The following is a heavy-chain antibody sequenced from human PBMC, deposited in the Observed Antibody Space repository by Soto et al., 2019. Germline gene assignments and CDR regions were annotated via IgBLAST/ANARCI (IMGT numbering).Heavy chain of an antibody. D-gene: IGHD6-6*01. Sequence: EVQLVESGGGLVQPGGSLRLSCAASGFTFSSYSMNWVRQAPGKGLEWVSYISSSSSTIYYADSVKGRFTISRDNAKNSLYLRMNSLRAEDTAVYYCARDFGSIAARSTYFDYWGQGTLVTVSS. CDR1: GFTFSSYS. J-gene: IGHJ4*02. CDR2: ISSSSSTI. V-gene: IGHV3-48*01. CDR3: ARDFGSIAARSTYFDY.